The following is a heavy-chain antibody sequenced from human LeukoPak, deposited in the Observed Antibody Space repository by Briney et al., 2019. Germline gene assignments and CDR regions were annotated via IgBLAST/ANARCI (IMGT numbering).Heavy chain of an antibody. CDR3: AKDGSWSCTD. CDR2: IAHHGNNK. CDR1: GFTFSSSA. Sequence: GGSLRLSCGASGFTFSSSAMHWVRQGPGKGLEWVAYIAHHGNNKYYADSVKGRFAISRDNSKGSLYLQMNSLRADDTAVYYCAKDGSWSCTDWGQGTLVRVSS. J-gene: IGHJ4*02. V-gene: IGHV3-30*02. D-gene: IGHD2-8*02.